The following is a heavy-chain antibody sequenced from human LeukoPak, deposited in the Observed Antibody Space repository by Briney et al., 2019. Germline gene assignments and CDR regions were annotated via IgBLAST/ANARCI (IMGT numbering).Heavy chain of an antibody. D-gene: IGHD3-3*01. CDR3: TWSGLKIES. CDR2: IKTETDGGTT. CDR1: GFTFSSYA. V-gene: IGHV3-15*01. Sequence: AGGSLRLSCAASGFTFSSYAMSWVRQAPGKGLEWVAQIKTETDGGTTDYAAPVKGRFTISRDGSKNMVFLQMNSLKTDDTALYYCTWSGLKIESWGQGTLVTVSS. J-gene: IGHJ4*02.